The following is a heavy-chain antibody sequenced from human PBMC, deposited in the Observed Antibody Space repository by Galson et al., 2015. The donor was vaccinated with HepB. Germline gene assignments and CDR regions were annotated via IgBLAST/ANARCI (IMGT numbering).Heavy chain of an antibody. CDR2: IYSGGST. J-gene: IGHJ5*02. V-gene: IGHV3-53*05. CDR1: GFTVSSNY. Sequence: SLRLSCAASGFTVSSNYMSWVRQAPGKGLEWVSVIYSGGSTYYADSVKGRFTISRDNSKNTLYLQMNSLRAEDTAVYYCAKEVAASNWFDPWGQGTLVTVSS. CDR3: AKEVAASNWFDP. D-gene: IGHD6-13*01.